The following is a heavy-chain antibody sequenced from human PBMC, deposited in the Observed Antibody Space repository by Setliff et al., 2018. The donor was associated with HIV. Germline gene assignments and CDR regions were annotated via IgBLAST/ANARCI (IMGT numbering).Heavy chain of an antibody. D-gene: IGHD3-22*01. CDR2: ISYDGRNK. CDR3: AKDYVADYYEPSGRDGAFDY. J-gene: IGHJ4*02. Sequence: GESLKISCAASGFTFRDYGMHWVRQAPGKGLEWVAVISYDGRNKYYADSVKGRFTISRDDSKNTVYLQMNSLRAEDTAVYYCAKDYVADYYEPSGRDGAFDYWGQGTLVTVS. V-gene: IGHV3-30*18. CDR1: GFTFRDYG.